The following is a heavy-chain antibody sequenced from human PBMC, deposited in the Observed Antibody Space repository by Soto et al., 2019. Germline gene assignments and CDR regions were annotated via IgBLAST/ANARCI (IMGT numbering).Heavy chain of an antibody. V-gene: IGHV3-30-3*01. Sequence: SGGSLRLSCAASGFTFSSYAMHWVRQAPGKGLEWVAVISYDGSNKYYADSVKGRFTISRDNSKNTLYLQMNSLRAEDTAVYYCASSAVSAFDIWGQGTMVTVSS. CDR3: ASSAVSAFDI. D-gene: IGHD3-10*01. J-gene: IGHJ3*02. CDR2: ISYDGSNK. CDR1: GFTFSSYA.